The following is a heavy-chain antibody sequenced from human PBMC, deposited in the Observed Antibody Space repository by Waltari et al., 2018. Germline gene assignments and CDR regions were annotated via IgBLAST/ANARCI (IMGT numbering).Heavy chain of an antibody. CDR2: KLYSDDG. Sequence: QVLLPLSGPGQLKPSETLSLTCTVSGGSMTAYYWSWIRQPPGKGLEDIGYKLYSDDGKYNPSLKSRVAISVDTSRRQFSLTLTSVTEADTAVYYCARQRQDEYHYYYMDAWGKGTTVTVSS. CDR3: ARQRQDEYHYYYMDA. CDR1: GGSMTAYY. V-gene: IGHV4-59*08. J-gene: IGHJ6*03.